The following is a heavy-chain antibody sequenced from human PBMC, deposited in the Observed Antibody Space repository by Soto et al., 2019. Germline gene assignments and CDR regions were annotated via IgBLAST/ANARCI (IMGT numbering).Heavy chain of an antibody. D-gene: IGHD2-2*01. CDR1: GGSISSSSYS. V-gene: IGHV4-39*01. CDR2: IYYTGNT. CDR3: ARVQRVVVPALTTYYYYGMDV. J-gene: IGHJ6*02. Sequence: SETLSLTCTVSGGSISSSSYSWGWVRQPPGKGLEWIATIYYTGNTYYNPSLMSRFTISRDNAKNSLYLQMNSLRAEDTAVYYCARVQRVVVPALTTYYYYGMDVWGQGITVTVSS.